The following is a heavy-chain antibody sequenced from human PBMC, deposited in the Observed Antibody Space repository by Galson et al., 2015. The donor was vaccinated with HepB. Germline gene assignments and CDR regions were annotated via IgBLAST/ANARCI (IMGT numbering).Heavy chain of an antibody. D-gene: IGHD3-10*01. Sequence: PALVKPTQPLTLTCTFSGFSLSTSGVGVGWIRQPPGKALEWLALIYWNDDKRYSPSLKSRLTISKDTSKSQVVLTMTDMDPVDTATYYCARTYMVRGVINWFDPWGQGTLVTVSS. J-gene: IGHJ5*02. CDR2: IYWNDDK. CDR1: GFSLSTSGVG. CDR3: ARTYMVRGVINWFDP. V-gene: IGHV2-5*01.